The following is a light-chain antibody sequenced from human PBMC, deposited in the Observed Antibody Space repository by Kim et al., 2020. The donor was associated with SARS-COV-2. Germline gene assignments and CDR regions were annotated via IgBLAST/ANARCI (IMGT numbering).Light chain of an antibody. V-gene: IGKV1-33*01. CDR3: QQYDDFPIT. Sequence: DIQMTQSPSSLSASVGDRVTISCQATQDISSNLNWYQQKPGKAPKLLISDASNLEAGVSSRFGGSGSGTDFVFTINSLQPEDFATYYCQQYDDFPITFGQGTRLEIK. CDR1: QDISSN. CDR2: DAS. J-gene: IGKJ5*01.